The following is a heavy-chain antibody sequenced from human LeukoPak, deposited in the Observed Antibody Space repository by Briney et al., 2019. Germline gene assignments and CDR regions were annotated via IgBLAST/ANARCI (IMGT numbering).Heavy chain of an antibody. D-gene: IGHD6-13*01. CDR1: GFTFSSYA. CDR3: AKGKYSSSWGDYYYYMDV. J-gene: IGHJ6*03. CDR2: ISGSGGST. V-gene: IGHV3-23*01. Sequence: GGSLRLSCAASGFTFSSYAMSWVRQAPGKGLEWVSAISGSGGSTYYADSVKGRFTISRDNSKNTLYLQMNSLRAEDTAVYYCAKGKYSSSWGDYYYYMDVWGKGTTVTVSS.